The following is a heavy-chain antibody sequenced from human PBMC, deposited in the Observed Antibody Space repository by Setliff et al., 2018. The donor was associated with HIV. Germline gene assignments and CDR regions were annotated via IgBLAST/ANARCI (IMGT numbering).Heavy chain of an antibody. J-gene: IGHJ6*03. CDR1: GGSISTNSYY. CDR2: VHNSGGT. V-gene: IGHV4-39*01. CDR3: VRHTRDTSLAHYYYYIDV. Sequence: PSETLSLTCTVSGGSISTNSYYWGWIRQSPGKGLEWAGNVHNSGGTNYNPSLKSRVSLPVDTSKNQFSLNVNSVTAPDTAVYYCVRHTRDTSLAHYYYYIDVWGKGTTVTVSS. D-gene: IGHD5-18*01.